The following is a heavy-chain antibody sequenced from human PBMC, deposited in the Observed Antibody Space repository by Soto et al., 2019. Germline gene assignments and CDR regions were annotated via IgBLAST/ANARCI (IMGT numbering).Heavy chain of an antibody. CDR2: IGTAGDT. V-gene: IGHV3-13*04. Sequence: PGGSLRLSCAASGFTFSSYDMHWVRQATGKGLEWVSAIGTAGDTYYPGSVKGRFTISRENAKNSLYLQMNSLRAGDTAVYYCARDGLPSGSPRSMDVWGQGTTVTVSS. J-gene: IGHJ6*02. CDR1: GFTFSSYD. CDR3: ARDGLPSGSPRSMDV. D-gene: IGHD1-26*01.